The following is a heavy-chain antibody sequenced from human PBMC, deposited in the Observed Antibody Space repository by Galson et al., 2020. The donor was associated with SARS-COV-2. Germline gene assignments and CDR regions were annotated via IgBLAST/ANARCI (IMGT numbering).Heavy chain of an antibody. Sequence: ASVKVSCKVSGYTLTELSMHWVRQAPGKGLEWMGGFDPEDGETIYAQKFQGRVTMTEDTSTDTAYMELSSLRSEDTAVYYCATSPAIFGVVLDHSPRYYYGMDVWGQGTTVTVSS. J-gene: IGHJ6*02. CDR2: FDPEDGET. CDR1: GYTLTELS. V-gene: IGHV1-24*01. CDR3: ATSPAIFGVVLDHSPRYYYGMDV. D-gene: IGHD3-3*01.